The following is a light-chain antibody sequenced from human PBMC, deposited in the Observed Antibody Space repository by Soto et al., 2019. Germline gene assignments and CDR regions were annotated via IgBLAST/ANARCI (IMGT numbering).Light chain of an antibody. Sequence: DIQMTHSPSSLSASVGDRVTITCRASQSISSHLNWYQQKAGKAPKLLIFGASSLESGVPSRFSGSGSGTDFTLTISSLQPEDFAAYYCQQSYTTPRTFGQGTKVEIK. CDR1: QSISSH. V-gene: IGKV1-39*01. CDR3: QQSYTTPRT. CDR2: GAS. J-gene: IGKJ1*01.